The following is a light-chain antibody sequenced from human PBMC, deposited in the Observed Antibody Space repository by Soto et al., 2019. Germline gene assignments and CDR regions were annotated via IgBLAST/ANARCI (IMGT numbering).Light chain of an antibody. V-gene: IGKV3-20*01. Sequence: EIVLTQSPGTLSLSPWEGATLSCRASQSVSSTYLAWYQQKAGQAPRLLFYGASSRATGIPDRFSGSGSGTDFTLTISRLEPEDFAVYYCQHYGQALWAFGQGTKVDIK. CDR3: QHYGQALWA. J-gene: IGKJ1*01. CDR2: GAS. CDR1: QSVSSTY.